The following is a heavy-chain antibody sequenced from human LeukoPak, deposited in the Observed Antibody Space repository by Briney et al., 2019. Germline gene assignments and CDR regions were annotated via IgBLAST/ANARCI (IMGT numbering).Heavy chain of an antibody. V-gene: IGHV4-38-2*02. Sequence: SETLSLTCSVSGYSISSGNYWGWIRLPPGKGLQWIGSIYHSGSTYYNPSLKSRVTISVDTSKNQFSLKLSSVTAADTAVYYCERGRRDGYNLRHFDYWGQGTLVTVSS. CDR3: ERGRRDGYNLRHFDY. CDR1: GYSISSGNY. J-gene: IGHJ4*02. CDR2: IYHSGST. D-gene: IGHD5-24*01.